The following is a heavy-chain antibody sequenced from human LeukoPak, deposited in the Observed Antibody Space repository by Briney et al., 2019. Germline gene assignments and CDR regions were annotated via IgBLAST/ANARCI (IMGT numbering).Heavy chain of an antibody. J-gene: IGHJ4*02. CDR1: GGSFSGYY. CDR2: INHSGST. CDR3: ASYARTSQSYDY. Sequence: PSETLSLTCAVYGGSFSGYYWSWIRQPPGKGLEWIGEINHSGSTNYNPSLKSRVTISVDTSKNQFSLKLSSVTAADTAVYYCASYARTSQSYDYWGQGTLVTVSS. V-gene: IGHV4-34*01. D-gene: IGHD2-2*01.